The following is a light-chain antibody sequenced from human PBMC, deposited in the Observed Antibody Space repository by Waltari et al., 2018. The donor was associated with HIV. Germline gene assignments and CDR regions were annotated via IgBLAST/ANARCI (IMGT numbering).Light chain of an antibody. J-gene: IGLJ2*01. CDR3: NSRDRSGKYVV. Sequence: SSELTQDPAVSVALGQTVRITCQGDSLRDYSASWYQQKPGQAPLIVIYGKDNRPSGIPDRFYGSTSGTTASLIITGTQAEDEADYYCNSRDRSGKYVVFGGGTKLTVL. V-gene: IGLV3-19*01. CDR2: GKD. CDR1: SLRDYS.